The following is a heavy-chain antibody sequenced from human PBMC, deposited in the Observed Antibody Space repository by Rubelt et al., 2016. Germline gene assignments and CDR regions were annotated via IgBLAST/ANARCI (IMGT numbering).Heavy chain of an antibody. Sequence: DSVKGRFTISRDNSKNTLYLQMNSLRAEDTAVYYCARNWGFDYWGQGTLVTVSS. V-gene: IGHV3-30*01. D-gene: IGHD7-27*01. J-gene: IGHJ4*02. CDR3: ARNWGFDY.